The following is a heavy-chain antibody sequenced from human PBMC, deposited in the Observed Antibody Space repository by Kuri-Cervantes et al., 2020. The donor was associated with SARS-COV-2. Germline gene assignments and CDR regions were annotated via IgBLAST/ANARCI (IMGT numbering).Heavy chain of an antibody. CDR1: GGTFSSYA. CDR2: IIPIFGTA. V-gene: IGHV1-69*05. D-gene: IGHD3-16*01. Sequence: SVKVSCKASGGTFSSYAISWVRQAPGQGLEWMGGIIPIFGTANYAQKFQGRVTITTDESTSTAYMELSSLRSEDTAVYYCASGALKPTQSYYMDVWGKGTTVTVSS. CDR3: ASGALKPTQSYYMDV. J-gene: IGHJ6*03.